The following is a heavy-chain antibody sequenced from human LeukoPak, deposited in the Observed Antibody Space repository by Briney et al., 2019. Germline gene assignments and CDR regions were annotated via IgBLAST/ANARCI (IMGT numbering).Heavy chain of an antibody. CDR2: IDWDDDK. J-gene: IGHJ3*02. V-gene: IGHV2-70*11. D-gene: IGHD4-23*01. CDR3: ARIRRTTVVTAGAFDI. Sequence: SGPALVKPTQTLTLTCTFSGFSLSTSGMCVSWIRQPPGKALEWLARIDWDDDKSYSTSLKTRLTISKDTSKNQVVLTMTNMDPLDTATYYCARIRRTTVVTAGAFDIWGQGTMVTVSS. CDR1: GFSLSTSGMC.